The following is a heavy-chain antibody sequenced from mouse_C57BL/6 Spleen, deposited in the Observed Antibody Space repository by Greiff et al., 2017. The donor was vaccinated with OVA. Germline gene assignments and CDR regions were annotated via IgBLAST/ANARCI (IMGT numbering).Heavy chain of an antibody. J-gene: IGHJ2*01. D-gene: IGHD4-1*01. V-gene: IGHV1-26*01. CDR2: INPNNGGT. Sequence: VQLQQSGPELVKPGASVKISCKASGYTFTDYYMNWVKQSHGKSLEWIGDINPNNGGTSYNQKFKGKATLTVDKSSSTAYMELRSLTSEDSAVYYCARKGLLTGYFDYWGQGTTLTVSS. CDR1: GYTFTDYY. CDR3: ARKGLLTGYFDY.